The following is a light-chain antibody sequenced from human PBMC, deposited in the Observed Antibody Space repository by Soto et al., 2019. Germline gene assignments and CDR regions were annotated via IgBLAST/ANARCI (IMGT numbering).Light chain of an antibody. CDR2: DAS. Sequence: DIQMTQSPSSLSASVGDRVSITCRASQSIGKWLAWYQQKPGKAPKVLIHDASTLKTGVPSRFSGSGSGTEFTLTISSLQPDDFATYYCQQYSSYSWTFGQGTKV. V-gene: IGKV1-5*01. J-gene: IGKJ1*01. CDR3: QQYSSYSWT. CDR1: QSIGKW.